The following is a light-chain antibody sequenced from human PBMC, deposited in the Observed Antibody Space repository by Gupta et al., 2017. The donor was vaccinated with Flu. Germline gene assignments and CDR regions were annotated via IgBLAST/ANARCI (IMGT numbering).Light chain of an antibody. V-gene: IGLV2-11*03. J-gene: IGLJ3*02. CDR2: DVT. CDR1: STNIGTYNF. Sequence: STNIGTYNFVSWYQQHPGKAPKLLIYDVTKRPSGVPGRFSGSKSGNTASLTISGLQGEDEAYYYCCSYAGTNTWLFGGGTKLTVL. CDR3: CSYAGTNTWL.